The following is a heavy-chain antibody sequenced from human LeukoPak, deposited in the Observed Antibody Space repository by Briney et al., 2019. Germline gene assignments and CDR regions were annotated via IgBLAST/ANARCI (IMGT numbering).Heavy chain of an antibody. V-gene: IGHV4-4*07. Sequence: PSETLSLTCTVSGGSLSSYYGSWIRQPAGKGLEWIGRIYTSGSTNYNPSLQSRVTISVDTSKNQFSLKLSSVTAADTAVYYCARHDGVRGVLPPYYYYGMDVWGQGTTVTVSS. J-gene: IGHJ6*02. CDR1: GGSLSSYY. CDR3: ARHDGVRGVLPPYYYYGMDV. D-gene: IGHD3-10*01. CDR2: IYTSGST.